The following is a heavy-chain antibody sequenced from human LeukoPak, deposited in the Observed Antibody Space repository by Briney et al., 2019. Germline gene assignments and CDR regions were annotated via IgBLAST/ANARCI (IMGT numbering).Heavy chain of an antibody. J-gene: IGHJ1*01. V-gene: IGHV3-48*03. CDR2: ISSSGSTI. CDR1: GFTFSSLE. D-gene: IGHD3-10*01. Sequence: PGGSLRLSCAASGFTFSSLEMNWVRQAPGKGLEWVSYISSSGSTIYYADSVKGRFTISRDNAKNSLYLQMNSLRAEDTAVYYCARFTPMVRGARLPFQHWGQGTLVTVSS. CDR3: ARFTPMVRGARLPFQH.